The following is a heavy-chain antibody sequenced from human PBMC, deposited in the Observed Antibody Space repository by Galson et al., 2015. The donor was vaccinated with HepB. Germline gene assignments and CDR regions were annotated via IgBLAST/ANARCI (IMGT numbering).Heavy chain of an antibody. J-gene: IGHJ6*02. Sequence: SLRLSCAASGFTFSSYGMHWVRQAPGKGLEWVAVISYDGSNKYYADSVKGRFTISRDNSKNTLYLQMNSLRAEDTAVYYCAKDYGSGSYPGYGMDVWGQGTTVTVSS. CDR3: AKDYGSGSYPGYGMDV. D-gene: IGHD3-10*01. V-gene: IGHV3-30*18. CDR2: ISYDGSNK. CDR1: GFTFSSYG.